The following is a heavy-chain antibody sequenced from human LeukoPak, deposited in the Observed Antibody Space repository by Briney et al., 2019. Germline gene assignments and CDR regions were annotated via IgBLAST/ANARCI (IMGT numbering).Heavy chain of an antibody. V-gene: IGHV1-18*01. J-gene: IGHJ4*02. CDR1: GYAFRSYG. Sequence: ASVTVSCKAAGYAFRSYGFSWVRQAPGQGLEWMGWVSANDGNTKSLDKFEGRLTLTTDSSTSTAYLELRSLSSDDTAIYYCARDAYGSRKGYFDYWGQGTLVTVSS. CDR3: ARDAYGSRKGYFDY. D-gene: IGHD1-14*01. CDR2: VSANDGNT.